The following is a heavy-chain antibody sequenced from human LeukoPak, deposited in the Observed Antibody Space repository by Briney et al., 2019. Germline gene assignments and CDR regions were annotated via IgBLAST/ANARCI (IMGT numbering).Heavy chain of an antibody. J-gene: IGHJ4*02. CDR2: ISYDGGNK. CDR3: AKDPELYSSGRVDY. CDR1: GFTFSSYG. Sequence: GGSLRLSCAASGFTFSSYGMHWVRQAPGEGLEWVAVISYDGGNKYYADSVKGRFTISRDNSKNTLYLQMNSLRAEDTAVYYCAKDPELYSSGRVDYWGQGTLVTVSS. V-gene: IGHV3-30*18. D-gene: IGHD6-19*01.